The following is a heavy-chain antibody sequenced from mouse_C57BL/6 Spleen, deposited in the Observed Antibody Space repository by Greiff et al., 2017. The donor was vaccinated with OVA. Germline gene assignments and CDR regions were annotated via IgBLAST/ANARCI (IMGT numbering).Heavy chain of an antibody. Sequence: QVQLQQPGAELVKPGASVKMSCKASGYTFTSYWITWVKQRPGQGLEWIGDIYPGSGSTNYNEKFKSKATLTVDTSSSTAYMQLSSLTSEDSAVYYCASYYCGSTHWYFGVWGTGTTVTVSS. CDR3: ASYYCGSTHWYFGV. D-gene: IGHD1-1*01. V-gene: IGHV1-55*01. CDR1: GYTFTSYW. J-gene: IGHJ1*03. CDR2: IYPGSGST.